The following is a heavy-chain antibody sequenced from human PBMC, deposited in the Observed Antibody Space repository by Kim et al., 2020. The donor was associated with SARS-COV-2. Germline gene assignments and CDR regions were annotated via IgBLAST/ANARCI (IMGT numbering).Heavy chain of an antibody. CDR3: ARGIGVDTAMVSYYYYGMDV. Sequence: RVTISVDTSKNQFSLKLSSVTAADTAVYYCARGIGVDTAMVSYYYYGMDVWGQGTTVTVSS. J-gene: IGHJ6*02. D-gene: IGHD5-18*01. V-gene: IGHV4-34*01.